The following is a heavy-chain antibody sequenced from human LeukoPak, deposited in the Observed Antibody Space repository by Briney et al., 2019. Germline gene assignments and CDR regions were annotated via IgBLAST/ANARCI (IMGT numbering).Heavy chain of an antibody. V-gene: IGHV4-39*01. CDR3: ASGTTAVYYGMDV. CDR2: FYYSGST. CDR1: GGSISSSNYY. D-gene: IGHD2/OR15-2a*01. J-gene: IGHJ6*02. Sequence: PSETLSLTCTVSGGSISSSNYYWGWIRQPPGKGLEWIGTFYYSGSTFYNPSLKSRVTISVDTSKNQFSLNLSSVTAADTAVYYCASGTTAVYYGMDVWGQGTTVTVSS.